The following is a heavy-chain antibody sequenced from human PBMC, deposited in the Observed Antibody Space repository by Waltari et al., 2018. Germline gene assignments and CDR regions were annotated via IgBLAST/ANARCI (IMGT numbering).Heavy chain of an antibody. CDR2: INHRGST. CDR1: GGSFSGYS. V-gene: IGHV4-34*01. CDR3: ARGNGSGYYYYYYYYMDV. D-gene: IGHD3-22*01. J-gene: IGHJ6*03. Sequence: QVQLQQWGAGLLTPSETLALTGAAYGGSFSGYSWIWIRQPPGKGLEWNGEINHRGSTNYNPPLKSRVTISVDTSKNQFSLKLSSVTAADTAVYYCARGNGSGYYYYYYYYMDVWGKGTTVTVSS.